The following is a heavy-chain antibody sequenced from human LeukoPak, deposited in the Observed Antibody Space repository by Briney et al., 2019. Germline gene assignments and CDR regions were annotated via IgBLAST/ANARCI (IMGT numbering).Heavy chain of an antibody. CDR1: GGSISSGDYY. CDR3: ARRQSIAAVSGRVDY. J-gene: IGHJ4*02. V-gene: IGHV4-30-4*01. D-gene: IGHD6-6*01. CDR2: IYYSGST. Sequence: SETLSLTCTVSGGSISSGDYYWSWIRQPPGKGLEWIGYIYYSGSTYYNPSLKSRVTISVDTSKNQFSLKLSSVTAADTAVYYCARRQSIAAVSGRVDYWGQGTLVTVSS.